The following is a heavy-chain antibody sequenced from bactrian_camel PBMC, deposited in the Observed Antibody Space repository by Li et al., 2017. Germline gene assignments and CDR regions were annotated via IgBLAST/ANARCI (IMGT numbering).Heavy chain of an antibody. D-gene: IGHD2*01. J-gene: IGHJ6*01. Sequence: HVQLVESGGGLVQPGGSLRPSCAASGYSVSTGYMAWFRQAPGKEREGVAAIDTAGAPTYTYAVAGRFTISRDNDQQAVYLLMNRLKSEDTALYYCGTASGLHAFAYWGQGTQVTVS. CDR1: GYSVSTGY. V-gene: IGHV3S53*01. CDR2: IDTAGAP. CDR3: GTASGLHAFAY.